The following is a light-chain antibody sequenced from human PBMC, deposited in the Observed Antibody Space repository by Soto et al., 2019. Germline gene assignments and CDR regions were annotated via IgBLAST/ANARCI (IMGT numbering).Light chain of an antibody. CDR2: DAS. J-gene: IGKJ5*01. V-gene: IGKV3-15*01. CDR3: QQYNNWPPII. CDR1: QSVRSK. Sequence: EIVMTQSPGTLSVSPGERATLSCRASQSVRSKLAWYQQKPGQAPRLLIYDASTRATGIPARFSGSGSGTEFTLTISSLQSEDFAVYYCQQYNNWPPIIFGQGTRLEIK.